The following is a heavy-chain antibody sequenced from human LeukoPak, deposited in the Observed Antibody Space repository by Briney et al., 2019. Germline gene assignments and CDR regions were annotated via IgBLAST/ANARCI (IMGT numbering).Heavy chain of an antibody. D-gene: IGHD4-11*01. J-gene: IGHJ4*02. CDR3: ARARSYRPYTKYYFDY. Sequence: PGGSLRLSCAASGFTFSSYSMNWVRQAPGKGLEWVSSISSSSSYIYYADSVKGRFTISRDNSKNTLYLQMNSLRAEDTAVYYCARARSYRPYTKYYFDYWGQGTLVTVSS. V-gene: IGHV3-21*01. CDR1: GFTFSSYS. CDR2: ISSSSSYI.